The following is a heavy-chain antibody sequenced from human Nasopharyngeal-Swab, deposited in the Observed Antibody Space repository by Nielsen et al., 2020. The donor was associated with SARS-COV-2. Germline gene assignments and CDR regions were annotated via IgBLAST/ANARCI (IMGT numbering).Heavy chain of an antibody. D-gene: IGHD3-3*01. CDR2: ISSSSSYT. CDR3: AKGVTIFEGFDY. Sequence: GESLKISCAASGFTFSDYYMSWIRQAPGKGLEWVSYISSSSSYTNYADSVKGRFTISRDNAKNSLYLQMNSLRAEDTAVYYCAKGVTIFEGFDYWGQGTLVTVSS. CDR1: GFTFSDYY. V-gene: IGHV3-11*05. J-gene: IGHJ4*02.